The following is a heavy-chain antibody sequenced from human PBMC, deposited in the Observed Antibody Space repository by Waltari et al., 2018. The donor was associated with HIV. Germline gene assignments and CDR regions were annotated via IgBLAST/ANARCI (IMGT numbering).Heavy chain of an antibody. D-gene: IGHD3-22*01. CDR1: ALTFRKHW. CDR2: INSDGDRT. J-gene: IGHJ1*01. CDR3: ARGRPYYDSSGYYPIDS. V-gene: IGHV3-74*03. Sequence: QLVASGGGFVQPGESLRLSCVDSALTFRKHWMNWVRQVPGKGLVWVSRINSDGDRTTYADLVKGRFTVSRDNAKNTLYLQMNSLRAEDTAVYYCARGRPYYDSSGYYPIDSWGQGTLVTVSS.